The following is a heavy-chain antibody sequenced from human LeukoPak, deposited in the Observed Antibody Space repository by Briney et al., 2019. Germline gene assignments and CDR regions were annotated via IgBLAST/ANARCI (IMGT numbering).Heavy chain of an antibody. D-gene: IGHD3-16*01. J-gene: IGHJ4*02. CDR3: AKDRANWAIDD. Sequence: GGSLRLSCVASGFTFTDHAMNWVRQAPWKGLEWISYIGGDGIAFYADSVKGRFTASKDDARKSMYLQMNSLRVEDTAVYYCAKDRANWAIDDWGQGTQVTVSS. CDR1: GFTFTDHA. V-gene: IGHV3-69-1*01. CDR2: IGGDGIA.